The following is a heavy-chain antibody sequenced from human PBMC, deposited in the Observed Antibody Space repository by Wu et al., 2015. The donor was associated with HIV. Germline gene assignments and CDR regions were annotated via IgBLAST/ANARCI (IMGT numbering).Heavy chain of an antibody. Sequence: QVHLVQSGTEVKKPGSSVKVSCRTSGGTFSNCAITWVRQAPGQGLEWMGRIIPLTGTSTYAQNFQGRVTISADKPTTTVYMELSSLRSEDTAVYYCARGSIKEMTTASYYYYVMDVVGPTEPRSPSP. CDR2: IIPLTGTS. J-gene: IGHJ6*02. CDR3: ARGSIKEMTTASYYYYVMDV. D-gene: IGHD5-24*01. CDR1: GGTFSNCA. V-gene: IGHV1-69*04.